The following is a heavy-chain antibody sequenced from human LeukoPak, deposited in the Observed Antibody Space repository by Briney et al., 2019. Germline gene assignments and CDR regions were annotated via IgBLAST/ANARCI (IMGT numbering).Heavy chain of an antibody. Sequence: SQTLSLTCAISGDSXSXNSAAWXXXRXSPXXGLEWLGRTYYRSKWYNEYAVSVKSRITINPDTSKNQFSLQLNSVTPEDTAVYYCAGGNYWFDAWGQGTLVTVSS. D-gene: IGHD2/OR15-2a*01. J-gene: IGHJ5*02. CDR2: TYYRSKWYN. V-gene: IGHV6-1*01. CDR1: GDSXSXNSAA. CDR3: AGGNYWFDA.